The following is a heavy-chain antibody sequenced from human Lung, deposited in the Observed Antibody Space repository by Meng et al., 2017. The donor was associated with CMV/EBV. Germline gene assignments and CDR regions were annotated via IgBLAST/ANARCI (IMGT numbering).Heavy chain of an antibody. D-gene: IGHD5-18*01. CDR1: GFPFRSYA. CDR2: ISGSVGNT. J-gene: IGHJ5*01. V-gene: IGHV3-23*01. CDR3: AREEAMVGYYTNGFDA. Sequence: ESXKISXAASGFPFRSYAMSWVRQAPGKGLEWVSSISGSVGNTYYADSVKGRFTISRDNSGDTLYMQMSSLRAEDTAVYYCAREEAMVGYYTNGFDAWGQGAXVTVSS.